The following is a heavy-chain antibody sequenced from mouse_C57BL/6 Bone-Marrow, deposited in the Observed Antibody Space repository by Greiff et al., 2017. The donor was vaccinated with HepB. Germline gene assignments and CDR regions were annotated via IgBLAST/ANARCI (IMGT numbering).Heavy chain of an antibody. CDR2: ISSGSSTI. CDR1: GFTFSDYG. J-gene: IGHJ3*01. CDR3: ARHGRSSFAS. D-gene: IGHD1-1*01. V-gene: IGHV5-17*01. Sequence: EVQGVESGGGLVKPGGSLKLSCAASGFTFSDYGMHWVRQAPEKGLEWVAYISSGSSTIYYADTVKGRFTISRDNAKNTLFLQMTSLRSEDTAMYYCARHGRSSFASWGHATLVTVSA.